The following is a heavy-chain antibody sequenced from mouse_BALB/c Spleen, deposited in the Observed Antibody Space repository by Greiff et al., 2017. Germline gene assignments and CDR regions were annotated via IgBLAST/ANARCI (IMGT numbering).Heavy chain of an antibody. CDR1: GFNIKDTY. Sequence: VQLQQSGAELVKPGASVKLSCTASGFNIKDTYMHWVKQRPEQGLEWIGRIDPANGNTKYDPKFQGKATITADASSNTAYLQLSSLTSEDTAVYYCARGGYDGYYYAMDYWGQGTSVTVSS. D-gene: IGHD2-3*01. V-gene: IGHV14-3*02. CDR2: IDPANGNT. CDR3: ARGGYDGYYYAMDY. J-gene: IGHJ4*01.